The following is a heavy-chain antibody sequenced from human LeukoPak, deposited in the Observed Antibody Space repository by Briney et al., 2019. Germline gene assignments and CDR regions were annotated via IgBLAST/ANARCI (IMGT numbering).Heavy chain of an antibody. D-gene: IGHD3-16*01. V-gene: IGHV3-53*01. J-gene: IGHJ3*02. CDR2: IYSGGST. Sequence: GGSLRLSCAASGFTVSSNYMSWVRQAPGKGLEWVSVIYSGGSTYYADSVKGRFTISRDNSKNTLYLQMNSLRAEDTAVYYCARDRNYDYVWGSYYFAFDIWGQGTMVTVSS. CDR3: ARDRNYDYVWGSYYFAFDI. CDR1: GFTVSSNY.